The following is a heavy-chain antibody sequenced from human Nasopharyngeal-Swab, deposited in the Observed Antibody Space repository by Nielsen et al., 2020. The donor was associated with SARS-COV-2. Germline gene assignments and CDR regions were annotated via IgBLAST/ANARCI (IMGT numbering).Heavy chain of an antibody. CDR3: ARDGLYDYVWGSYRYRWFDP. CDR1: GYTFTSYG. J-gene: IGHJ5*02. V-gene: IGHV1-18*01. Sequence: ASVKVSCKASGYTFTSYGISWVRQAPGQGLECMGWISAYNGNTNYAQKLQGRVTMTTDTSTSTAYMELRSLRSDDTAVYYCARDGLYDYVWGSYRYRWFDPWGQGTLVTVSS. D-gene: IGHD3-16*02. CDR2: ISAYNGNT.